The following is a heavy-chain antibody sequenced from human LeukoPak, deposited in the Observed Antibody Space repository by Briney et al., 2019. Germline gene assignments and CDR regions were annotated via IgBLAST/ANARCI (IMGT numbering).Heavy chain of an antibody. CDR2: IKIDGTEK. J-gene: IGHJ4*02. CDR1: GFAFGTYW. CDR3: ARRVVGGTDYFDY. V-gene: IGHV3-7*01. Sequence: PGGSLRLSCAASGFAFGTYWMTWVRQAPGKGLEWVANIKIDGTEKRYADSVKGRFTISRDNAKNSLHLQMSSLRAEDTAVYYCARRVVGGTDYFDYWGQGTLVTVSS. D-gene: IGHD1-26*01.